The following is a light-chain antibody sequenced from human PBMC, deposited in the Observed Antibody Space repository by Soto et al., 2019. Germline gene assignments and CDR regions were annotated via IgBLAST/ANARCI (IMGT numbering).Light chain of an antibody. V-gene: IGKV4-1*01. Sequence: DIVMTQSPDSLTVSLGERATINCRSCQDLLYSFNNQNYLAWYQQRPGQPPKLLIHWASIREPGVPDRVSGSGFGTDSAIASSSIQADDGTVCYCQQYCETPWTVGPGTKVESK. J-gene: IGKJ1*01. CDR3: QQYCETPWT. CDR1: QDLLYSFNNQNY. CDR2: WAS.